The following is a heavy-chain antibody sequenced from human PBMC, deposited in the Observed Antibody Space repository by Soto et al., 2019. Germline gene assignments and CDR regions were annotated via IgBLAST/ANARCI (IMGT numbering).Heavy chain of an antibody. CDR1: GFTFSSYA. J-gene: IGHJ6*02. CDR2: ISGSGGST. V-gene: IGHV3-23*01. CDR3: AKASQVPYYYYCMDV. Sequence: GGSLRLSCAASGFTFSSYAMSWVRQAPGKGLEWVSAISGSGGSTYYADSVKGRFTISRDNSKNTLYLQMNSLRAEDTAVYYCAKASQVPYYYYCMDVWGQGTTVTVSS.